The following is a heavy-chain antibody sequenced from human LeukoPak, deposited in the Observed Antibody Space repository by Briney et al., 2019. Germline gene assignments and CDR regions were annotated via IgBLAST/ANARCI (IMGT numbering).Heavy chain of an antibody. V-gene: IGHV1-2*04. CDR2: INPNNGGT. CDR3: ASNFGGYDWEDY. D-gene: IGHD5-12*01. J-gene: IGHJ4*02. CDR1: GYTFTDYY. Sequence: ASVKVSCKASGYTFTDYYIHWVRQAPGQGLEWVGWINPNNGGTNYAQKFQGWVTVTRDTSISTAYMELSSLRSEDTAVYYCASNFGGYDWEDYWGQGTLVTVSS.